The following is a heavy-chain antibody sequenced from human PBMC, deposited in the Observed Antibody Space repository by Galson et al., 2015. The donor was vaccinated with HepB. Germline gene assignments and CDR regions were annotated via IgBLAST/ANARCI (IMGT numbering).Heavy chain of an antibody. Sequence: QSGAEVKKPGESLKISCKGSGYSFTSYWIGWVRQMPGKGLEWMGIIYPGDSDTRYSPSFQGQVTISADKSISTAYLQWSSLKASDTAMYYCARHYYGSGSYYASRGMRNYFDYWGQGTLVTVSS. CDR1: GYSFTSYW. CDR2: IYPGDSDT. V-gene: IGHV5-51*01. J-gene: IGHJ4*02. CDR3: ARHYYGSGSYYASRGMRNYFDY. D-gene: IGHD3-10*01.